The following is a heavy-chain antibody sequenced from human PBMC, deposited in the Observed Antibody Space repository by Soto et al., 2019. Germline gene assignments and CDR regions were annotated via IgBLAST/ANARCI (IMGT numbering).Heavy chain of an antibody. J-gene: IGHJ6*02. CDR3: AREGYYYGSGSYSPPRYYGMDV. V-gene: IGHV1-18*01. Sequence: QVQLVQSGAEVKKPGASVKVSCKASGYSFTTYGISWVRHAPGQCLEWMGWISDYNGNTNYEKKLQGRVTMTTDTSTRTAYMELKSPRSEDTAVYYCAREGYYYGSGSYSPPRYYGMDVWGQGTTVTVS. CDR1: GYSFTTYG. D-gene: IGHD3-10*01. CDR2: ISDYNGNT.